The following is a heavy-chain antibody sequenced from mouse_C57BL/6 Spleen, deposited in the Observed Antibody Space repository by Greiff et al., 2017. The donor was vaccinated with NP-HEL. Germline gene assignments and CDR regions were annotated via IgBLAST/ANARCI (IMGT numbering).Heavy chain of an antibody. V-gene: IGHV14-1*01. CDR3: TTSTPVYAMDY. CDR1: GFNIKDYY. Sequence: VQLQQSGAELVRPGASVKLSCTASGFNIKDYYMHWVKQRPEQGLEWIGRIDPEDGDTEYAPKFQGKATMTADPSSNTAYLQLSSLTAEDTAVYYCTTSTPVYAMDYWGQGTSVTVSS. CDR2: IDPEDGDT. J-gene: IGHJ4*01.